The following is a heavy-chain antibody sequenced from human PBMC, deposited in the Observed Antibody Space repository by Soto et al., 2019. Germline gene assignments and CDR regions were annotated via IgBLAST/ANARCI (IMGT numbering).Heavy chain of an antibody. CDR1: GYTFTGYF. CDR2: INPYSGGA. CDR3: ARVIRGAYYNSPLDT. D-gene: IGHD3-10*01. V-gene: IGHV1-2*02. Sequence: SVKVSCKASGYTFTGYFMHWVRQAPGQGLEWMGWINPYSGGADYAQSFQGRVTMTRDTSISTVYMELSRLRFDDTAVYYCARVIRGAYYNSPLDTWGQGTVVTVSA. J-gene: IGHJ5*02.